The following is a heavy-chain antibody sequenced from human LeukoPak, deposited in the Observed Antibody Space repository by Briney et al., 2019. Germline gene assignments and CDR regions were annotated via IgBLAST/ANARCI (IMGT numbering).Heavy chain of an antibody. J-gene: IGHJ4*02. V-gene: IGHV3-43*01. Sequence: GGSLRLSCAASGFGFDDHTMHWVRQAPGKGLEWVSLIDWDGTSTYYADSVKGRFTISRDNSKNSLYLQMNTLTTEDTALYYCAKDKSYYHSSGGIDYWGQGTLVTVSS. CDR2: IDWDGTST. CDR1: GFGFDDHT. CDR3: AKDKSYYHSSGGIDY. D-gene: IGHD3-22*01.